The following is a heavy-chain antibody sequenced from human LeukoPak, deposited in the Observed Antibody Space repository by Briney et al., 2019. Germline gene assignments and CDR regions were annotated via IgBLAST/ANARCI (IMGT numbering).Heavy chain of an antibody. CDR2: ISPEGGDT. V-gene: IGHV1-2*02. CDR1: GYTFTDYY. Sequence: ASVKVSCKASGYTFTDYYIHWMRQAPGQGLEWMGWISPEGGDTHYAQRFQGRVTMTRDTSISAAYMELTSLSSDDTAVYYCARNYGHNSKYFDFWGQGTLVTVSS. J-gene: IGHJ4*02. D-gene: IGHD4-17*01. CDR3: ARNYGHNSKYFDF.